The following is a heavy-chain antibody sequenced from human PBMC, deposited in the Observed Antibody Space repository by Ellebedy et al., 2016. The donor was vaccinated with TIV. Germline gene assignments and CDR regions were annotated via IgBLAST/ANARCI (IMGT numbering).Heavy chain of an antibody. CDR3: AHRKHGQNDFDY. CDR1: GFSLTTSGAG. D-gene: IGHD1-1*01. Sequence: SGPTLVKPTQTLTLTCSFSGFSLTTSGAGVGWIRQPPGKALEWLALIYWDDDKRYSPSLKSRLTITKDSSKNEVALTLVNVDPGGTATYYCAHRKHGQNDFDYWGQGTLVTVSS. J-gene: IGHJ4*02. CDR2: IYWDDDK. V-gene: IGHV2-5*02.